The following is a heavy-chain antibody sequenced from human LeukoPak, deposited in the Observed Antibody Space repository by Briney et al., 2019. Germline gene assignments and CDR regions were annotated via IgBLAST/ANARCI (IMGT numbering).Heavy chain of an antibody. J-gene: IGHJ5*02. CDR2: IYYKGIT. CDR3: ARLVAVTGTVDWFDP. V-gene: IGHV4-59*08. CDR1: GGSISAYH. D-gene: IGHD2-21*02. Sequence: PSETLSLTCVVSGGSISAYHWSWIRQVPGKGLEWIGYIYYKGITNYNPSLKSRVTISLDTSKSQFSLKLSSVIAADTAVYYCARLVAVTGTVDWFDPWGQGTVVTVSS.